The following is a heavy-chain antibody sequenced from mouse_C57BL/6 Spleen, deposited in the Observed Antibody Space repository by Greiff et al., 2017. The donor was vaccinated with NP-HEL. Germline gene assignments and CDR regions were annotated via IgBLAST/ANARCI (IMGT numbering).Heavy chain of an antibody. CDR1: GYAFSSSW. CDR3: ARSGAGTMFAY. J-gene: IGHJ3*01. D-gene: IGHD4-1*01. V-gene: IGHV1-82*01. Sequence: VQLQQSGPELVKPGASVKISCKASGYAFSSSWMNWVKQRPGQGLEWIGRIYPGDGDTNYNGKFKGKATLTADKSSSTAYMQLSSLTSEDSAVYFCARSGAGTMFAYWGQGTLVTVSA. CDR2: IYPGDGDT.